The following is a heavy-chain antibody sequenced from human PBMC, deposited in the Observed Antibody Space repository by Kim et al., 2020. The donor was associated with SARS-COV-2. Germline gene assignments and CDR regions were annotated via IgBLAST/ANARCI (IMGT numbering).Heavy chain of an antibody. CDR1: GFTFSSYE. CDR2: ISSSGSTI. J-gene: IGHJ3*02. D-gene: IGHD1-1*01. Sequence: GGSLRLSCAASGFTFSSYEMNWVRQAPGKGLEWVSYISSSGSTIYYADSVKGRFTISRDNAKNSLYLQMNSLRAEDTAVYYCARDRPAGPNWNDYLSDAFDIWGQGTMVTVSS. V-gene: IGHV3-48*03. CDR3: ARDRPAGPNWNDYLSDAFDI.